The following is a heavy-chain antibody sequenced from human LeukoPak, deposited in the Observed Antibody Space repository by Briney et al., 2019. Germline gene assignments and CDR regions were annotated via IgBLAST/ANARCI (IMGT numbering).Heavy chain of an antibody. D-gene: IGHD4-11*01. CDR3: ARGTTVAASAY. CDR2: ISHSGST. J-gene: IGHJ4*02. CDR1: SYSISSNYY. Sequence: PSETLSLTCAVSSYSISSNYYWGWTRQPPGKGLEWIGSISHSGSTYYTPSLKSRVTISVDTSKNQFSLRLSSVTAADTAIYYCARGTTVAASAYWGQGTLVTVSS. V-gene: IGHV4-38-2*01.